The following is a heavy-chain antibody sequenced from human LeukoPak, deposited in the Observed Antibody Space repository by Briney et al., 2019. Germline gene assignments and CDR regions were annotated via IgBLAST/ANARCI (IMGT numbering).Heavy chain of an antibody. V-gene: IGHV6-1*01. J-gene: IGHJ1*01. CDR2: TYYRSKWHN. CDR3: AREEWSSSAEYFQH. Sequence: SQTLSLTCAVSGDSVSSSSAVWNWIRQSPSRGLEWLGRTYYRSKWHNEYAESVKSRISITSDTSKNQFSLQLNSVTPEDTAVYYCAREEWSSSAEYFQHWGQGTLVTVSS. CDR1: GDSVSSSSAV. D-gene: IGHD2-8*01.